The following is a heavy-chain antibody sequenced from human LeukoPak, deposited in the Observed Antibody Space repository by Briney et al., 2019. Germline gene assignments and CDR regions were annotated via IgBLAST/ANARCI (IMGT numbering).Heavy chain of an antibody. J-gene: IGHJ4*02. Sequence: PGGSLRLSCAASGFTFSSYSMNWVRQAPGKGLEWVSAISGGADSTYYADSVKGRFTISRDNSKNTLYLQMNSLRAEDTAVYYCASHTSSGWYQFDYWGQGTLVTVSS. CDR1: GFTFSSYS. V-gene: IGHV3-23*01. CDR2: ISGGADST. CDR3: ASHTSSGWYQFDY. D-gene: IGHD6-19*01.